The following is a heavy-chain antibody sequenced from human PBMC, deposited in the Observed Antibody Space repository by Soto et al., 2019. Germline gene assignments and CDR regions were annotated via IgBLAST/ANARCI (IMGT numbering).Heavy chain of an antibody. J-gene: IGHJ4*02. CDR1: GFTFSAYA. CDR3: EKDFESCGGDCYSKY. Sequence: GGSLRLSCTASGFTFSAYAMTWVRQAPGKGPEWVSSISGSGVSTYYADSVKGRFTLSRDNSKNTVYLQMNSLRAEDTAVYYCEKDFESCGGDCYSKYWGQGTLVTVSS. V-gene: IGHV3-23*01. D-gene: IGHD2-21*01. CDR2: ISGSGVST.